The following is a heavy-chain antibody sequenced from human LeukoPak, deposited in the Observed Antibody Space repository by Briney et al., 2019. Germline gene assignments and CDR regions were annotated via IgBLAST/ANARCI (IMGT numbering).Heavy chain of an antibody. V-gene: IGHV4-39*07. Sequence: PSETLSLTCTVSGGSISSSSYYWGWTRQPPGKGLEWIGSIYYSGSTYYNPSLKSRVTISVDTSKNQFSLKLSSVTAADTAVYYCARGWYSSSSWFDPWGQGTLVTVSS. D-gene: IGHD6-6*01. J-gene: IGHJ5*02. CDR3: ARGWYSSSSWFDP. CDR2: IYYSGST. CDR1: GGSISSSSYY.